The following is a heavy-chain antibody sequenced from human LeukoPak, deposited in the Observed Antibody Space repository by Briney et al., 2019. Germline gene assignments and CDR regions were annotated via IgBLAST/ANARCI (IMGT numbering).Heavy chain of an antibody. J-gene: IGHJ4*02. D-gene: IGHD2-8*02. V-gene: IGHV3-21*01. CDR2: ISSSSSYI. CDR1: GFPFSTYT. CDR3: ARDRRYFDTGGLGGPDY. Sequence: GGSLRLSCATSGFPFSTYTMNWVRQAPGKGLEWVSSISSSSSYIYYADSIKGRFTVSRDNAKNSLYLQMNNLRAEDTAVYYCARDRRYFDTGGLGGPDYWGQGTPITVSS.